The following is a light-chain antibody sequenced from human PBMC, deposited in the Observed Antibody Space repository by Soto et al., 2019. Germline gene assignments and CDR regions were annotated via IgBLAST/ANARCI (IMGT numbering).Light chain of an antibody. Sequence: QSVLTQPPSASGAPGQRVTISCSGSSSNIGSNYVYWYQQLPGTAPKLLIYRNNQRRSGVPDRFSGSKSGTSVSLAISGLRSEDEANYYCAAWDDSLSGVLFGGETKLTVL. CDR3: AAWDDSLSGVL. CDR2: RNN. J-gene: IGLJ2*01. CDR1: SSNIGSNY. V-gene: IGLV1-47*01.